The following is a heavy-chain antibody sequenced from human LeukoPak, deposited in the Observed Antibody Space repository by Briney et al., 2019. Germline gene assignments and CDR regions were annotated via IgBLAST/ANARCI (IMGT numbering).Heavy chain of an antibody. CDR3: ARTYYYDTNGYYLDAFDI. V-gene: IGHV4-59*08. CDR1: GGSISSYY. J-gene: IGHJ3*02. D-gene: IGHD3-22*01. Sequence: TPSETLSLTCTVSGGSISSYYWSWIRQPPGKGLEWIGYIYYSGSTNYNPSLKSRVTISVYTSKNQFSMKLSSVTAADTAVYYCARTYYYDTNGYYLDAFDIWGQGTMVTVSS. CDR2: IYYSGST.